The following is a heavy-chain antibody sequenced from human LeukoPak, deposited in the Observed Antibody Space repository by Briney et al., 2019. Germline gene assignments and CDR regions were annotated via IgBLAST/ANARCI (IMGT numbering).Heavy chain of an antibody. V-gene: IGHV4-34*01. J-gene: IGHJ3*02. D-gene: IGHD3-10*01. CDR1: GGSFSGYY. Sequence: SETLSLTCAVYGGSFSGYYWSWIRQPPGKGLEWIGEINHSGSTNYNPSLKSRVTISVDTSKNQFSLKLSSVTAADTAVYYCAREPVTMVRGVIITLAFDIWGQGTMVTVSS. CDR2: INHSGST. CDR3: AREPVTMVRGVIITLAFDI.